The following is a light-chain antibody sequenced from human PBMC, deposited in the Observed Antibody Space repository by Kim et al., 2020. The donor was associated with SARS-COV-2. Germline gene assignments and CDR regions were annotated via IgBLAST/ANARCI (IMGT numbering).Light chain of an antibody. CDR1: SSNIGSNY. CDR3: AAWDDSLSGTV. CDR2: RNN. V-gene: IGLV1-47*01. Sequence: QSVLTQPPSASGTPGQRVTISCSGSSSNIGSNYVYWYQQLPGTAPKLLIYRNNQRPSGVPDRFSGSKSGTSASLAISGLRSEDEADYYCAAWDDSLSGTVFGGETKRTVL. J-gene: IGLJ3*02.